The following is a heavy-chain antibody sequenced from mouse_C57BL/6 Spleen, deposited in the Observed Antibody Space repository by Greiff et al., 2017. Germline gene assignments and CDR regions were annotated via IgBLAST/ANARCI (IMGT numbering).Heavy chain of an antibody. J-gene: IGHJ4*01. V-gene: IGHV1-85*01. CDR2: IYPRDGST. D-gene: IGHD1-1*01. Sequence: QVQLKESGPELVKPGASVKLSCKASGYTFTSYDINWVKQRPGQGLEWIGWIYPRDGSTKYNEKFKGKATLTVDTSSSTAYMELHSLTSEDSAVYFCARSGSAYAMDYWGQGTSVTVSS. CDR3: ARSGSAYAMDY. CDR1: GYTFTSYD.